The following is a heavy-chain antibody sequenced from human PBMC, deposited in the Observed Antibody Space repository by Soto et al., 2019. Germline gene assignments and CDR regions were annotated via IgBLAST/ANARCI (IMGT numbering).Heavy chain of an antibody. CDR3: AKADYGSGSYYTLSFDS. Sequence: EVQLLESGGGLVQPGGSLRLSCAASGFIFSNYAMTWVRQVPGKGLEWVSDIRSNGGSTTYADSVKGRFTISRDNPKNTLYLQMDILRVEDTAVYYCAKADYGSGSYYTLSFDSWGQGTLVTVSS. CDR1: GFIFSNYA. V-gene: IGHV3-23*01. CDR2: IRSNGGST. D-gene: IGHD3-10*01. J-gene: IGHJ4*02.